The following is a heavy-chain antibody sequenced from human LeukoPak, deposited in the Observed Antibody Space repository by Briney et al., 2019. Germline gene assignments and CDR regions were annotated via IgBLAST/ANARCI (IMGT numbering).Heavy chain of an antibody. D-gene: IGHD3-10*01. V-gene: IGHV4-59*08. CDR3: ARTAVLLWFGENRPGAFDI. CDR2: IYYSGST. CDR1: GESISGFY. Sequence: PSETLSLTCTVSGESISGFYWNWIRQPPGKGLEWLGYIYYSGSTNYNPSLRSRVTISIDTSKNQFSLKLSSVTAADTAVYYCARTAVLLWFGENRPGAFDIWGQGTMVTVSS. J-gene: IGHJ3*02.